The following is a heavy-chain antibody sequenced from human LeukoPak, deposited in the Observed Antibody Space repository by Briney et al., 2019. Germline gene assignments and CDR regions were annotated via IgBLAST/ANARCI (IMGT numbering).Heavy chain of an antibody. CDR3: ASESGRVGPTTNPDY. Sequence: APVKVSCKASGDTFSGYYMHWVRQAPGQGLEWMGWINPNSGGTNYAQRFQGRVTMTRDTSIRTAYMELSRLRSDDTAVYYCASESGRVGPTTNPDYWGQGTLVTVSS. J-gene: IGHJ4*02. CDR2: INPNSGGT. V-gene: IGHV1-2*02. D-gene: IGHD1-26*01. CDR1: GDTFSGYY.